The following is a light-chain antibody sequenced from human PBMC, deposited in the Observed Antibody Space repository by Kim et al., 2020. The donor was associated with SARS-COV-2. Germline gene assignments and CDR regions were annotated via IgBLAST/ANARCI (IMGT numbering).Light chain of an antibody. CDR2: DAS. V-gene: IGKV3-11*01. CDR1: QSIKSY. Sequence: EILLTQSPASLSLSPGERATLSCRASQSIKSYLAWYQQNPGQPPRLLIYDASNRAPGIPARFSGSGSGTDFTLTINYLEPEDFAVYYCQQRDNWPLTFGGGTKVDIK. J-gene: IGKJ4*01. CDR3: QQRDNWPLT.